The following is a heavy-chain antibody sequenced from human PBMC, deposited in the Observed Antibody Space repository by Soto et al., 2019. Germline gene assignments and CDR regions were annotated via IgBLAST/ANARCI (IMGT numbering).Heavy chain of an antibody. J-gene: IGHJ5*02. V-gene: IGHV1-69*01. Sequence: QVQLVQSGAEVKQPGSSVKVSCKASGGVFSNYALTWVRQAPGQGPEWVGGLVPVFGTPNYAPKCQGRVTVPADESTRTGYLELSTLTSADTALYSCARGSHYLSTGYYFDTWGQGTLVIVSS. D-gene: IGHD3-9*01. CDR1: GGVFSNYA. CDR2: LVPVFGTP. CDR3: ARGSHYLSTGYYFDT.